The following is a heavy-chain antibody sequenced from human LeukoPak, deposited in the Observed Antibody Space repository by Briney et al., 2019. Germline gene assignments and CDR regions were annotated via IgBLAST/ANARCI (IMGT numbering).Heavy chain of an antibody. Sequence: SETLSLTCTVSGGSISSYYWSWIRQPPGKGLEWIGYINDSGTTNYNPSLKSRVTISVDTSKNQFSLRLSSVTAADTAVYYCARVQRLWVGDLLSNAFDIWGQGTKVTVSS. J-gene: IGHJ3*02. CDR1: GGSISSYY. V-gene: IGHV4-59*01. D-gene: IGHD3-10*01. CDR2: INDSGTT. CDR3: ARVQRLWVGDLLSNAFDI.